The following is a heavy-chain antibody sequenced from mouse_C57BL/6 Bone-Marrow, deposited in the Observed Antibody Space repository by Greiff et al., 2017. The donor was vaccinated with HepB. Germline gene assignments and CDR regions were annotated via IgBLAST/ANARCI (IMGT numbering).Heavy chain of an antibody. CDR2: ISSGSSTI. CDR1: GFTFSDYG. CDR3: ARPGVYDGYSFAY. D-gene: IGHD2-3*01. Sequence: EVQRVESGGGLVKPGGSLKLSCAASGFTFSDYGMHWVRQAPEKGLEWVAYISSGSSTIYYADTVKGRFTISRDNAKNTLFLQMTSLRSEDTAMYYCARPGVYDGYSFAYWGQGTLVTVSA. V-gene: IGHV5-17*01. J-gene: IGHJ3*01.